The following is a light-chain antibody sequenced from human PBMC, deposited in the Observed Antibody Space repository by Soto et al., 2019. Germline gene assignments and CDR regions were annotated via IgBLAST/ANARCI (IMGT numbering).Light chain of an antibody. J-gene: IGLJ3*02. Sequence: KFMLTQPHSVSEPPGKTVTISCTCSSGSIASNYVQWYQQRPGSAPTTVIYEDNQRPSGVPDRLSGSIDSSSNSASLPIAGLKTEDEADYYCQSYDSSNQVFGGGTKVTVL. CDR3: QSYDSSNQV. V-gene: IGLV6-57*04. CDR2: EDN. CDR1: SGSIASNY.